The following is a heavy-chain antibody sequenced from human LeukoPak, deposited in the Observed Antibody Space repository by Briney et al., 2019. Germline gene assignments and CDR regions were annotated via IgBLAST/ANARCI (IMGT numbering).Heavy chain of an antibody. V-gene: IGHV1-8*01. Sequence: ASVKVSCTASGYTFTSYDINWVRQATGQGLEWMGWMNPNSGNTGYAQEFQGRVTMTRNTSISTAYMELSSLRSEDTAVYYCARPTKKYGSGSFDYWGQGTLVTVSS. D-gene: IGHD3-10*01. CDR2: MNPNSGNT. J-gene: IGHJ4*02. CDR1: GYTFTSYD. CDR3: ARPTKKYGSGSFDY.